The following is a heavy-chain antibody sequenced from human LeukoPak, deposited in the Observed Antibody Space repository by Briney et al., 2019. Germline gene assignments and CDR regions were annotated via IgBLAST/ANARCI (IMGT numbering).Heavy chain of an antibody. CDR2: INHSGST. CDR1: GGSFSGYY. Sequence: SETLSLTCAVYGGSFSGYYWSWIRQPPGKGLEWIGEINHSGSTNYNPSLKSRVTISVDTSKNQFSLKLSSVTAADTAVYYCARLDYYYYMDVWGKGTTVTISS. J-gene: IGHJ6*03. V-gene: IGHV4-34*01. CDR3: ARLDYYYYMDV.